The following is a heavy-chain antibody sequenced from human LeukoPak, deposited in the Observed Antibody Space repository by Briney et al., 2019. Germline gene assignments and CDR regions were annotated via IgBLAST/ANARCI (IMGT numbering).Heavy chain of an antibody. D-gene: IGHD2-15*01. Sequence: ASVKVSCKASGYTFTSYGISWVRQAPGQGLEWMGWISAYNGNTNYAQKLQGRVTMTTDTSTSTAYMELRSLRSEDTAVYYCARDWGGYCSGGSCSANWFDPWGQGTLVTVSS. J-gene: IGHJ5*02. CDR2: ISAYNGNT. CDR1: GYTFTSYG. CDR3: ARDWGGYCSGGSCSANWFDP. V-gene: IGHV1-18*01.